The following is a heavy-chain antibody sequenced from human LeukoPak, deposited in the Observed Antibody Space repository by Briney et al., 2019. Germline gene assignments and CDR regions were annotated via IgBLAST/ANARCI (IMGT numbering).Heavy chain of an antibody. D-gene: IGHD6-25*01. CDR3: ARVQQRRAPYDY. J-gene: IGHJ4*02. V-gene: IGHV4-30-4*01. Sequence: KSSQTLSLTCTVSGGSISSGDYYWSWIRQPPGKGLEWIGYIYYSGSTYYNPSLKSRVTISVDTSKNQFSLKLSSVTAADTAVYYCARVQQRRAPYDYWGQGTLVTVSS. CDR1: GGSISSGDYY. CDR2: IYYSGST.